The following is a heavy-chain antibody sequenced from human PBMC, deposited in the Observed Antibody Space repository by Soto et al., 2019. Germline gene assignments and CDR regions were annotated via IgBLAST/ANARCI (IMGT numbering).Heavy chain of an antibody. CDR1: GYTFTRYY. Sequence: GASVKVSCKASGYTFTRYYINWVRQAPGQGLEWMGWVSAYNGNTHYAQKFQGRVTITRDTSASTAYMELSSLRSEDTAVYYCARGPYLLVPAAMGDYYYYYGMDVWGQGTTVTVSS. D-gene: IGHD2-2*01. CDR3: ARGPYLLVPAAMGDYYYYYGMDV. CDR2: VSAYNGNT. J-gene: IGHJ6*02. V-gene: IGHV1-18*01.